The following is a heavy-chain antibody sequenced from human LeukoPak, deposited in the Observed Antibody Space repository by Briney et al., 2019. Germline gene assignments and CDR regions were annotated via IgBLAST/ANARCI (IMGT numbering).Heavy chain of an antibody. CDR2: ISKGSGYI. CDR1: GFTFSNYS. CDR3: VRDMGRESIFDY. J-gene: IGHJ4*02. V-gene: IGHV3-21*01. Sequence: GGSLRLSCVGSGFTFSNYSFNWVRQAPGKGLEWVSSISKGSGYIYQTDSVKGRFTISRDNAKDSLFLEMNSLRVEDTAVYYCVRDMGRESIFDYWGQGTLVTVSS.